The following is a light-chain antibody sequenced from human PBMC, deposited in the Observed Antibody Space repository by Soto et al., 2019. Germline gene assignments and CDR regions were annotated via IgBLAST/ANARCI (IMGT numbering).Light chain of an antibody. CDR3: QHYNSYSEA. Sequence: DIQMAQSPSTLAGSVGDRFSITCRASQTISSWLAWYQQKPGKAPKLLIYKASTLKSGVPSRFSGSGSGPEFTLTISSMQPDDFATYYCQHYNSYSEAFGQGTKVDIK. CDR2: KAS. J-gene: IGKJ1*01. CDR1: QTISSW. V-gene: IGKV1-5*03.